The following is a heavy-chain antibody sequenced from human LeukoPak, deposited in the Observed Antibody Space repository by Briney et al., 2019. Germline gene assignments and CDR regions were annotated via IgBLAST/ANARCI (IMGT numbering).Heavy chain of an antibody. CDR2: IIPIFGTA. D-gene: IGHD4-17*01. CDR3: ARGRATVTIRYYYYMDV. J-gene: IGHJ6*03. V-gene: IGHV1-69*13. CDR1: GGTFSSYA. Sequence: ASVKVSCKASGGTFSSYAISWVRQAPGQGLEWIGGIIPIFGTANYAQKFQGRVTITADESTSTAYMELSSLRSEDTAVYYCARGRATVTIRYYYYMDVWGKGTTVTVSS.